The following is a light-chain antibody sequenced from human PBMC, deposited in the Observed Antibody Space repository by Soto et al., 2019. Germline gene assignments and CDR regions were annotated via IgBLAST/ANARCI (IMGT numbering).Light chain of an antibody. CDR1: QSVSSSY. CDR3: QQYGP. J-gene: IGKJ3*01. V-gene: IGKV3-20*01. CDR2: GAS. Sequence: EIVLTKSPGTLYLSPGERATLSCRASQSVSSSYLAWYQQKPGQAPRLLIYGASSRATGIPDRFSGSGSGTDFTLTISRLEPEDFAVYYCQQYGPFGPGTKVDIK.